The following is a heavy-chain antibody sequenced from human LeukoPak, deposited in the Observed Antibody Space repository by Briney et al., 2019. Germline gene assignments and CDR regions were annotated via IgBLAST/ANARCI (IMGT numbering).Heavy chain of an antibody. CDR1: GGSINSSNW. Sequence: SSETLSLTCAVSGGSINSSNWWSWVRQPPGKGLEWIGEIFHSGSTNSNPSLKSRVTMSVDTSKNQFSLKLSSVTAADTAVYYCARDTHYSTSSGYYYYYMNAWGKGTTVTVSS. D-gene: IGHD6-6*01. CDR2: IFHSGST. CDR3: ARDTHYSTSSGYYYYYMNA. J-gene: IGHJ6*03. V-gene: IGHV4-4*02.